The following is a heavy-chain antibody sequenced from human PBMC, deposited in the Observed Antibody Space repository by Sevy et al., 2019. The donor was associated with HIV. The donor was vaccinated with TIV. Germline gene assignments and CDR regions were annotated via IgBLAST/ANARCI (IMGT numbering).Heavy chain of an antibody. D-gene: IGHD4-17*01. CDR2: IRTKVSGGTT. CDR1: GVISLGDYA. Sequence: GGSLRLSCTASGVISLGDYAMSWFRQPPGKGLEWVGSIRTKVSGGTTEFAASVKGRFTISRDDSKTIAYLQMDSLKIDDTGVYYCARHNCLDYGHVNWGQGTLVTVSS. J-gene: IGHJ4*02. CDR3: ARHNCLDYGHVN. V-gene: IGHV3-49*03.